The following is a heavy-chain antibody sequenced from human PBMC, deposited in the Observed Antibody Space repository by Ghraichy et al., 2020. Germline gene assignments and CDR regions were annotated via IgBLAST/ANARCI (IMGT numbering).Heavy chain of an antibody. CDR2: IYTSGNT. J-gene: IGHJ4*02. CDR1: GGSISSYN. D-gene: IGHD3-10*01. V-gene: IGHV4-4*07. Sequence: SETLSLTCTVSGGSISSYNWSWIRQPAGKGLEWIGRIYTSGNTNYNPSLKSRVTMSVDTSKNQFSLKLSSVTAADTAVYYCARGTVITPIDYWGQGTLVTVSS. CDR3: ARGTVITPIDY.